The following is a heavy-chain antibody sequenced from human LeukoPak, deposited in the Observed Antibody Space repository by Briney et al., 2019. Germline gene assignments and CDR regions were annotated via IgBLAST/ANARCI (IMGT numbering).Heavy chain of an antibody. CDR3: ARAAGSPFTQGYQPLLYPSDY. J-gene: IGHJ4*02. D-gene: IGHD2-2*02. V-gene: IGHV3-30*04. CDR2: ISYDGSNK. CDR1: GGTFSSYA. Sequence: SCKASGGTFSSYAMHWVRQAPGKGLEWVAVISYDGSNKYYADSVKGRFTISRDNSKNTLYLQMNSLRAEDTAVYYCARAAGSPFTQGYQPLLYPSDYWGQGTLVTVSS.